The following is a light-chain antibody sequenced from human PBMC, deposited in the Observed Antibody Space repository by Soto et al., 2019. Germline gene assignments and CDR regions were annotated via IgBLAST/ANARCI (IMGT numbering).Light chain of an antibody. J-gene: IGKJ1*01. Sequence: MSPSPSSVSASTGDSVNLTCLASQVINIWVGWYQQKPVEAPKLLIYSTSFLQSGVPSRCSGSGSETDFILTSSSLQPDEFATYYCQQYNSYPWTFGQGTKVDI. CDR1: QVINIW. CDR2: STS. V-gene: IGKV1D-16*01. CDR3: QQYNSYPWT.